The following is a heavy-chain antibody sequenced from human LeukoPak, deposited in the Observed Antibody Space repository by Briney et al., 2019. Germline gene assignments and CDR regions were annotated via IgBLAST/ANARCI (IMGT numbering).Heavy chain of an antibody. Sequence: ASVKVSCKASGYTFTGYYMHWVRQAPGQGLEWMGWINPNSGGTNYAQKFQGRVTMTRDTSTSTAYMELSRLRSDDTAVYYCARGSYSSSWYGWFDPWGQGTLVTVSS. CDR2: INPNSGGT. CDR3: ARGSYSSSWYGWFDP. J-gene: IGHJ5*02. CDR1: GYTFTGYY. D-gene: IGHD6-13*01. V-gene: IGHV1-2*02.